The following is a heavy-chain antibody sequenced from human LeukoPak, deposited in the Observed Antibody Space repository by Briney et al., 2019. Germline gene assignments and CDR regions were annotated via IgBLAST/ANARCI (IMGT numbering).Heavy chain of an antibody. CDR2: ISSSSSYI. V-gene: IGHV3-21*01. D-gene: IGHD2-2*02. J-gene: IGHJ6*02. CDR3: ARDAAAIPPLHYYGMDV. Sequence: TGGSLRLSCAASGFTFSSYSMNWVRQAPGKGLEWVSSISSSSSYIYYADSVKGRFTISRDNAKNSLYLQMNSLRAEDTAVYYCARDAAAIPPLHYYGMDVWGQGTTVTVSS. CDR1: GFTFSSYS.